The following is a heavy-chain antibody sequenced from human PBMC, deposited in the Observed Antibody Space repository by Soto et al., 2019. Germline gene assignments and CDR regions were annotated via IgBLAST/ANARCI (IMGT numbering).Heavy chain of an antibody. CDR2: MNPNSGNT. J-gene: IGHJ6*03. V-gene: IGHV1-8*01. D-gene: IGHD4-17*01. Sequence: EASVKVSCKASGSPFTISDINWVRQAAGQGLEWMGWMNPNSGNTGYAQRVQGIVTMTRNTSISTAYMELSSLRSEDTAVYYCARGAVTTALYYYYMDVWGKGTTVTVSS. CDR3: ARGAVTTALYYYYMDV. CDR1: GSPFTISD.